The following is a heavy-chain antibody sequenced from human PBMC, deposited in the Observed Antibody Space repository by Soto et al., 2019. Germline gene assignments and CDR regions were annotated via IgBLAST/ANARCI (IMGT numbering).Heavy chain of an antibody. D-gene: IGHD1-1*01. CDR3: ARDPGTTGGGYYYYYYMDV. CDR2: INSDGSST. CDR1: GFTFSSYW. V-gene: IGHV3-74*01. J-gene: IGHJ6*03. Sequence: GGSLRLSCAASGFTFSSYWMHWVRQAPGKGLVWVSRINSDGSSTSYADSVKGRFTISRDNAKNTLYLQMNSLRAEDTAVYYCARDPGTTGGGYYYYYYMDVWGKGTTVTVSS.